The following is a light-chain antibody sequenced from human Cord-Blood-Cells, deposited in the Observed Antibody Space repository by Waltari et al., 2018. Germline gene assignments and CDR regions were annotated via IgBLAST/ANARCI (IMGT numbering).Light chain of an antibody. Sequence: QSVLTPPPPASGTPGQRVTISCSGSSSNIGSNTVNWYQQPPGTAQKLLSYSNNQGPSGVPDRFSGSKSGTSASLAISGLQSEDEADYYCAAWDDSLNGPVFGGGTKLTVL. CDR3: AAWDDSLNGPV. V-gene: IGLV1-44*01. CDR1: SSNIGSNT. J-gene: IGLJ2*01. CDR2: SNN.